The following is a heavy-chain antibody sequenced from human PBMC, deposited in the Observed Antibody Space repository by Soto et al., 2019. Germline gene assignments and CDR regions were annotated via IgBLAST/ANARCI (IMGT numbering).Heavy chain of an antibody. CDR2: ISYDGSNK. CDR1: GFTLSIYG. D-gene: IGHD3-10*01. CDR3: AKDHDYGSGSSYGMDV. J-gene: IGHJ6*02. Sequence: PGGSLRLSCAASGFTLSIYGMHWVRQAPGKGLEWVAVISYDGSNKYYADSVKGRFTISRDNSKNTLYLQMNSLRAEDTAVYYCAKDHDYGSGSSYGMDVWGQGTTVTVSS. V-gene: IGHV3-30*18.